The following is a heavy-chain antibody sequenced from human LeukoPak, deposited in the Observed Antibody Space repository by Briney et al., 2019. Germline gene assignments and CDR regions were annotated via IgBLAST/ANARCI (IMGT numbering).Heavy chain of an antibody. CDR2: ISSSSGAYI. CDR3: ARVWTNNWLDP. D-gene: IGHD3/OR15-3a*01. Sequence: PGGSLRLSCAASGFTFSTYAMNWVRQAPGKGLEWVSSISSSSGAYIYYADSVKGRFTISRDNAQNSLYLQMNSLRAEDTAVYYCARVWTNNWLDPWGQGTLVTVSS. V-gene: IGHV3-21*01. J-gene: IGHJ5*02. CDR1: GFTFSTYA.